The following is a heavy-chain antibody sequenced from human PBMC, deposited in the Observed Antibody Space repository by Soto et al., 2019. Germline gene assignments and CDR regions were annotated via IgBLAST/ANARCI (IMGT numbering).Heavy chain of an antibody. Sequence: SETLSLACTVSGGSIGNYFCNWIRQPAGKGLEWIGRIDNSGSTNYNPSLKSRITMSADTSRNQFSLKLNSVTAADTAVYYCARGGQDFWSGPFDYWGQGALVTVSS. CDR3: ARGGQDFWSGPFDY. CDR2: IDNSGST. J-gene: IGHJ4*02. D-gene: IGHD3-3*01. V-gene: IGHV4-4*07. CDR1: GGSIGNYF.